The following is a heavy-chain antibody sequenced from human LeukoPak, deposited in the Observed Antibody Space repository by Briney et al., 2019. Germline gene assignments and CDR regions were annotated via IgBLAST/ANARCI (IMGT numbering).Heavy chain of an antibody. Sequence: SETLSLTCTVSGGSISSYYWSWIRQPPGKGLEWIGYIYYSGSTNYNSSLKSRVTISVDTSKNQSSLKLSSVTAADTAVYYCARSTLSPYIDYWGQGTLVTVSS. CDR1: GGSISSYY. V-gene: IGHV4-59*08. J-gene: IGHJ4*02. CDR2: IYYSGST. CDR3: ARSTLSPYIDY.